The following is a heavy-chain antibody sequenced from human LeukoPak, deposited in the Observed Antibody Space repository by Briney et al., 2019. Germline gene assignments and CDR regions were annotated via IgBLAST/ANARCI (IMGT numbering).Heavy chain of an antibody. CDR1: GFIVSKNY. J-gene: IGHJ4*02. CDR2: IYSDTST. Sequence: GGSLRLSCAASGFIVSKNYMSWVRQAPGKGLERVSVIYSDTSTYYAAPVKGRFTISRDDSKNTLYLQMNSLKTGDTAVYYCTTDYYWGQGTLVTVSS. CDR3: TTDYY. V-gene: IGHV3-53*01.